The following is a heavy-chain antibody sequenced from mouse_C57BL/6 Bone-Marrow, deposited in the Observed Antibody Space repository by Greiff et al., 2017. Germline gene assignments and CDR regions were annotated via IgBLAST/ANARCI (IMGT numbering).Heavy chain of an antibody. CDR2: IYPSDSET. V-gene: IGHV1-61*01. J-gene: IGHJ2*01. D-gene: IGHD3-3*01. Sequence: QVHVKQPGAELVRPGSSVKLSCKASGYTFTSYWMDWVKQRPGQGLEWIGNIYPSDSETHYNQKFKDKATLTVDKSSSTADMQLSSLTSEDSAVYYCARGGRLVYFDYWGQGTTLTVSS. CDR1: GYTFTSYW. CDR3: ARGGRLVYFDY.